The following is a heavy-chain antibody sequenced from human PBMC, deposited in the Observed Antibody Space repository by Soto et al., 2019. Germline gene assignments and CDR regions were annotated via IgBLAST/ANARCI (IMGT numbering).Heavy chain of an antibody. Sequence: GGSRRLCCAASGFTFSNYAMSWVRQAPGKGLEWVSIIGGSGGNIYYADSVKGRFTVSRDNSKGTLYLQMNSLRAGDTAMYYCAKGAYHSSPSSTDYPGQTTLVTVSS. J-gene: IGHJ4*02. D-gene: IGHD3-22*01. CDR3: AKGAYHSSPSSTDY. CDR2: IGGSGGNI. CDR1: GFTFSNYA. V-gene: IGHV3-23*01.